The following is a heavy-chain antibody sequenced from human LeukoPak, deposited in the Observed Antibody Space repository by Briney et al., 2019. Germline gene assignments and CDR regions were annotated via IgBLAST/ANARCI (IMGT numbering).Heavy chain of an antibody. Sequence: ASVKVSCKASGYTFTIYDINWVRQAPGQGLEWVGWMNPKSGDTVYAQNFQGGVAVTRDISIGTAYMELDSLRSEDTAVYYCARGPGVVPDYWGQGTLVTVSS. V-gene: IGHV1-8*01. CDR1: GYTFTIYD. CDR3: ARGPGVVPDY. CDR2: MNPKSGDT. J-gene: IGHJ4*02. D-gene: IGHD1-14*01.